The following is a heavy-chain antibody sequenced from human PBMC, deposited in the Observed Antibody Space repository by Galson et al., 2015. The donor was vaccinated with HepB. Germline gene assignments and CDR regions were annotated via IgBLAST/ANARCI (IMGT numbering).Heavy chain of an antibody. V-gene: IGHV4-31*03. D-gene: IGHD2-15*01. CDR1: GASISSGGYY. CDR2: IYYSGST. J-gene: IGHJ4*02. CDR3: ARGGGYCSGGSCYNEDY. Sequence: TLSLTCTVSGASISSGGYYWSWIRQHPGKGLEWIGYIYYSGSTYYNPSLKSRVTMSVDTSKNQFSLKLSSVTAADTAVYYCARGGGYCSGGSCYNEDYWGQGTLVTVSS.